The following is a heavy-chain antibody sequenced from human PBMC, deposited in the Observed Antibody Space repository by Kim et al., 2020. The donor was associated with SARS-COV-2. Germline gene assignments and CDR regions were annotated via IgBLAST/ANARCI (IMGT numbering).Heavy chain of an antibody. CDR3: ARGNGLRYFDWLDY. V-gene: IGHV1-8*01. CDR1: GYTFTSYD. CDR2: MNPNSGNT. J-gene: IGHJ4*02. Sequence: ASVKVSCKASGYTFTSYDINWVRQATGQGLEWMGWMNPNSGNTGYAQKFQGRVTMTRNTSISTAYMELSSLRSEDTAVYYCARGNGLRYFDWLDYWGQGTLVTVSS. D-gene: IGHD3-9*01.